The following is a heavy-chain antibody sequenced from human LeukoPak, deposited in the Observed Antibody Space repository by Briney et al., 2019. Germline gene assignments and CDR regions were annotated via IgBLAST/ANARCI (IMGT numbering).Heavy chain of an antibody. J-gene: IGHJ4*02. V-gene: IGHV3-21*06. Sequence: GGSLRLSCAASGFTFSTFGMNWVRQAPGKGLEWVSSISGSSSSIYYADSVKGRFTISRDNAKNSLYLQMNSLRAEDTAVYYCASLYSSKNNDYWGQGTLVTVSS. D-gene: IGHD6-19*01. CDR1: GFTFSTFG. CDR2: ISGSSSSI. CDR3: ASLYSSKNNDY.